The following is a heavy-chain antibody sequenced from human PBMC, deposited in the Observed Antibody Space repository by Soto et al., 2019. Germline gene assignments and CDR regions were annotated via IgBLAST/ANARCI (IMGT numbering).Heavy chain of an antibody. CDR3: ARHSNEYRKSLDY. CDR2: IHYTGSS. CDR1: GGSVSGYY. Sequence: QLQLQESGPGLVKPSETLSLTCTVSGGSVSGYYWSWIRQPPGKGLEWIAYIHYTGSSNSNPSLVSRVTMSVDTSKNQFSLKLSSVTAADTAVYYCARHSNEYRKSLDYWGKGTLVTVSS. V-gene: IGHV4-59*08. D-gene: IGHD1-1*01. J-gene: IGHJ4*02.